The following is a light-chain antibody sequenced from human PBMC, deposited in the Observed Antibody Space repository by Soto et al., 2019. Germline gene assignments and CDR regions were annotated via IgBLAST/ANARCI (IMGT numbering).Light chain of an antibody. V-gene: IGLV2-14*01. J-gene: IGLJ2*01. CDR1: NSDVGGYNY. CDR2: DVS. CDR3: SSYTNSSTV. Sequence: QSVLTQPASVSGSPGQSITISCTGTNSDVGGYNYVSWYQQHPGKAPKLMIHDVSNRPSGVSHRFSGSKSGYTASLTISGLQAEDEADYYCSSYTNSSTVFGGGTQLTVL.